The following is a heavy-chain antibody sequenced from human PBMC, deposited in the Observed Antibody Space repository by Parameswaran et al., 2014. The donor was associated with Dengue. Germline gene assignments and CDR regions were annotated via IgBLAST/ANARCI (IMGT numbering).Heavy chain of an antibody. D-gene: IGHD3-10*01. CDR2: IWYDGSYK. V-gene: IGHV3-33*01. Sequence: VRQAPGKGLKWVAVIWYDGSYKHYADSVKGRSTISRDNSKNTLDLQMNSLRAEDTAVYYCARGSMVRGAMAYFGMDVWGQGTTVTVSS. J-gene: IGHJ6*02. CDR3: ARGSMVRGAMAYFGMDV.